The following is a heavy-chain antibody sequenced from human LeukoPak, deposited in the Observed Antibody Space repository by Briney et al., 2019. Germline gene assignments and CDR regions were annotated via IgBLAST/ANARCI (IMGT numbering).Heavy chain of an antibody. V-gene: IGHV1-69*13. CDR1: GGTFSSYA. J-gene: IGHJ4*02. CDR3: ASSLYYYGSGSLDY. CDR2: IIPIFGTA. Sequence: SVKVSCKASGGTFSSYAISWVRQAPGQGLEWMGGIIPIFGTANYAQKFQGRVTITADESTSTAYMELSSLRSEDTAVYYCASSLYYYGSGSLDYWGQGTLVTVSS. D-gene: IGHD3-10*01.